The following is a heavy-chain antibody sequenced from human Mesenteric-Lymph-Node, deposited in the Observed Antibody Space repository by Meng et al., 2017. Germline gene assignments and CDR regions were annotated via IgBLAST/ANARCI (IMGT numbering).Heavy chain of an antibody. CDR1: GYTFSNYG. Sequence: QVQLVQSGAEVKKPGASVKVSCKATGYTFSNYGISWVRQAPGQGLEWMGWISGYSGNTKYAQKLQGRVTMTTDTSTNTAYMELRSLRSDDTAVHYCTRADIAAAGTGGYWGQGTLVTVSS. V-gene: IGHV1-18*01. CDR2: ISGYSGNT. J-gene: IGHJ4*02. D-gene: IGHD6-13*01. CDR3: TRADIAAAGTGGY.